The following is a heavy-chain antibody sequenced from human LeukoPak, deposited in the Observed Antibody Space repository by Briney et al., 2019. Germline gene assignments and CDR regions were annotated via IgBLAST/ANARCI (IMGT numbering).Heavy chain of an antibody. CDR3: AREGGYRVRDAFDI. V-gene: IGHV1-69*05. J-gene: IGHJ3*02. D-gene: IGHD3-22*01. CDR1: GGTFSSYA. Sequence: SAKVSCKASGGTFSSYAISWVRQAPGQGLEWMGGIIPIFGTANYAQKFQGRVTITTDESTSTAYMELSSLRSEDTAVYYCAREGGYRVRDAFDIWGQGTMVTVSS. CDR2: IIPIFGTA.